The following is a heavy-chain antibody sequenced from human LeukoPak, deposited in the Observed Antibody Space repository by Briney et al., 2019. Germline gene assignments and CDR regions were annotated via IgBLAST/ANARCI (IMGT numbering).Heavy chain of an antibody. CDR1: GFTFSSYA. CDR2: ISGSGGST. V-gene: IGHV3-23*01. CDR3: ANSAGRRDRPIDY. Sequence: PGGSLRLSCAASGFTFSSYAMSWVRQAPGKGLEWVSAISGSGGSTYYADSVKGRFTISRDNSKNTLFLKMNSLRAEDTAVYYCANSAGRRDRPIDYWGQGTLVTVSS. J-gene: IGHJ4*02. D-gene: IGHD6-13*01.